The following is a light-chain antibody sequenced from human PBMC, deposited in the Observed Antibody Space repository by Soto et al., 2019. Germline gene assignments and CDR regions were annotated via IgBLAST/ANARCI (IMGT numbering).Light chain of an antibody. V-gene: IGKV1-33*01. CDR1: QDIVKF. CDR3: QQYDNVVFT. Sequence: DVQMTQSPSSLSASVGDRITITCQASQDIVKFLNWYQQKPGKAPKILIYDGSNLETGVPGRFSGGGSGTHFTFTISSLQPEDIGTYYCQQYDNVVFTFGPGTKVDLK. J-gene: IGKJ3*01. CDR2: DGS.